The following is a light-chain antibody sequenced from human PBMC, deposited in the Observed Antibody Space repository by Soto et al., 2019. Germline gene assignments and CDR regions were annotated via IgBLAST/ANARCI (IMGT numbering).Light chain of an antibody. V-gene: IGKV3-15*01. CDR3: QQFNNWPTST. J-gene: IGKJ1*01. Sequence: EIVMTQSPATLSVSPGERATLSCRASQSVSSNLAWYQQKPGQAPRLLINGASTRATGVPARFSGSGSGTEFPLTISSLQSEDFAVYYCQQFNNWPTSTFGPGTKVDIK. CDR1: QSVSSN. CDR2: GAS.